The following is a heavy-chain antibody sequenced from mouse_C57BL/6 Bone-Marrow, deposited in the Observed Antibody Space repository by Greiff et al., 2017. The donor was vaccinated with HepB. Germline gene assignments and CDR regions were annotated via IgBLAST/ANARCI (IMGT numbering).Heavy chain of an antibody. CDR3: ARKGLYYDYDADYFDY. CDR1: GFSLTSYA. V-gene: IGHV2-9-1*01. Sequence: VKLVESGPGLVAPTQSLSITCTVSGFSLTSYAISWVRQPPGKGLEWLGVIWTGGGTNYNSALKSRLSISKDNSKSQVFLKMNSLQTDDTARYYCARKGLYYDYDADYFDYWGQGTTLTVSS. D-gene: IGHD2-4*01. CDR2: IWTGGGT. J-gene: IGHJ2*01.